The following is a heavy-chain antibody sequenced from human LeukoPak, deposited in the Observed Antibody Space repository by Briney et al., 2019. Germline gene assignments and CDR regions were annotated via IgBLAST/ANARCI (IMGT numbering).Heavy chain of an antibody. V-gene: IGHV1-2*02. J-gene: IGHJ6*03. Sequence: WASVKVSCKASGYTFTGYYMHWVRQAPGQGLEWMGWINPNSGGTNYAQKFQGRVTMTRDTSISTAYMELSRLRSDDTAVYYCARAGPSSSSWYPYYYYYMDVWGKGTTVTVSS. CDR3: ARAGPSSSSWYPYYYYYMDV. CDR1: GYTFTGYY. D-gene: IGHD6-13*01. CDR2: INPNSGGT.